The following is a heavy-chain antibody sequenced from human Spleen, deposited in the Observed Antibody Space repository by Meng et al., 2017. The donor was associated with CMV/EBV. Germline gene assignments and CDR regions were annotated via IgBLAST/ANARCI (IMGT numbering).Heavy chain of an antibody. CDR3: AKGGGERVTFDAMDV. D-gene: IGHD2-21*02. V-gene: IGHV3-48*03. CDR2: ISSSGRTI. Sequence: GGSLRLSCAASGFSFSSYEMNWVRQAPGKGLEWVSYISSSGRTIYYADSVKGRFTISRDNAKKTLSLQMNTLRPDDTALYYCAKGGGERVTFDAMDVWGQGTMVTVSS. J-gene: IGHJ6*02. CDR1: GFSFSSYE.